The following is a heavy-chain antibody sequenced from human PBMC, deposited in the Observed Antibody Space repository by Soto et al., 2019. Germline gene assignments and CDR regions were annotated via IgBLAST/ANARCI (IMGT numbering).Heavy chain of an antibody. D-gene: IGHD3-22*01. Sequence: EVQLVESGGGLVKPGGSLRLSCAASGFTFSSYSMNWVRQAPGQGLEWVTSISSSSSYIYYADSVKGRFTISRDNAKNSLYLQMNSLRAEDTALYYCASPPNYYDSIVYYGDWGQGTLGTVSS. CDR3: ASPPNYYDSIVYYGD. CDR1: GFTFSSYS. J-gene: IGHJ4*02. V-gene: IGHV3-21*04. CDR2: ISSSSSYI.